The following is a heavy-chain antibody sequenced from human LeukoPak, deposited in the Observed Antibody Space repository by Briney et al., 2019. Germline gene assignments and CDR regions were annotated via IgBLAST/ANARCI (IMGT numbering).Heavy chain of an antibody. Sequence: SETLSLTCAVSGGPISSGGYSWSWIRQPPGKGLEWIGYIYHSGSTYYNPSLKSRVTISVDRSKNQFSLKLSSVTAADTAVYYCARGAYWFDPWGQGTLVTVSS. J-gene: IGHJ5*02. CDR1: GGPISSGGYS. V-gene: IGHV4-30-2*01. CDR3: ARGAYWFDP. D-gene: IGHD3-16*01. CDR2: IYHSGST.